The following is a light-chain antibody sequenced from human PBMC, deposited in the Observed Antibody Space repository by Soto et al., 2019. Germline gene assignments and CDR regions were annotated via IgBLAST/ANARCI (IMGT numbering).Light chain of an antibody. CDR1: SSDVGGHNS. CDR2: DVS. J-gene: IGLJ1*01. Sequence: QSVLTQPASVSGSPGQSITISCTGTSSDVGGHNSVSWYRQDPGKAPKLMIYDVSNRPSGVSDRFSGSKSGNTASLTISGLQIEADADYYCSSFTRSVNYVFGNGTKVTV. CDR3: SSFTRSVNYV. V-gene: IGLV2-14*01.